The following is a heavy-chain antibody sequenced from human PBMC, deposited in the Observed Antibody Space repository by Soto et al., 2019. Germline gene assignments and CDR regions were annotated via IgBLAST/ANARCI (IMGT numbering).Heavy chain of an antibody. Sequence: GSLRLSCAASGFTFSGHTINWVRQAPGKGLEWVSSVSSSSSYIYYADSVKGRFTVSRDNAEKSLYLQMNSLRAEDTAIYYCARGERGGFDIWGQGTKVTVSS. CDR1: GFTFSGHT. CDR3: ARGERGGFDI. J-gene: IGHJ3*02. V-gene: IGHV3-21*01. D-gene: IGHD1-26*01. CDR2: VSSSSSYI.